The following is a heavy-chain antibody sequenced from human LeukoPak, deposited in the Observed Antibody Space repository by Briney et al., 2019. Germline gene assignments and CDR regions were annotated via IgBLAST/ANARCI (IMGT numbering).Heavy chain of an antibody. CDR2: ISYDGSNK. Sequence: QPGGSLRLSCAAPGFTFSSYGMHWVRQAPGKGLEWVAVISYDGSNKYYADSVKGRFTISRDNSKNTLYLQMNSLRAEDTAVYYCAKGTMTTVTIILDYWGQGTLVTVSS. V-gene: IGHV3-30*18. D-gene: IGHD4-17*01. CDR1: GFTFSSYG. CDR3: AKGTMTTVTIILDY. J-gene: IGHJ4*02.